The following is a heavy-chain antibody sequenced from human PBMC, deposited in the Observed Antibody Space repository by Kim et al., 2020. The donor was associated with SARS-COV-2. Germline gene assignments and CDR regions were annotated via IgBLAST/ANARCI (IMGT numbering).Heavy chain of an antibody. CDR1: GFNFNDYG. CDR2: ISRTSGSV. Sequence: GGSLRLSCVGFGFNFNDYGINWVRQAPGKGLEWISYISRTSGSVYYADSVKGRFTIARDKAEKSVFLQMNSLRDDDTAVYYCARELEIWTMAVLIGVPTYYNRLEVWGQGTTVTVSS. D-gene: IGHD6-19*01. V-gene: IGHV3-48*02. J-gene: IGHJ6*02. CDR3: ARELEIWTMAVLIGVPTYYNRLEV.